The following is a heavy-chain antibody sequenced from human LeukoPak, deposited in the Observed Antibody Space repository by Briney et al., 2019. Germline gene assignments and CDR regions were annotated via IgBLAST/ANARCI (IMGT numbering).Heavy chain of an antibody. J-gene: IGHJ6*03. CDR3: ARDPVSNYARGWYYYMDV. V-gene: IGHV4-4*02. D-gene: IGHD4-11*01. CDR2: IYHSGST. Sequence: KPSETLSLTCAVSGGSISRSNWWSWVRQPPGKGLEWIGEIYHSGSTDYNPSLKSRVTISVDKSKNQFSLKLSSVTAADTAVYYCARDPVSNYARGWYYYMDVWGKGTTVTDSS. CDR1: GGSISRSNW.